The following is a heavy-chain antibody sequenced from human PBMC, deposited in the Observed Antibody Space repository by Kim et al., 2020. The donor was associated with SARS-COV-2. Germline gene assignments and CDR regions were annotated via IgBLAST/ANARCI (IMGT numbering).Heavy chain of an antibody. J-gene: IGHJ2*01. D-gene: IGHD3-22*01. CDR3: ARQSAGLTYYYDSSGYYYARYFDL. V-gene: IGHV4-39*01. CDR2: IYYSGST. CDR1: GGSISSSSYY. Sequence: SETLSLTCTVSGGSISSSSYYWGWIRQPPGKGLEWIGSIYYSGSTYYNPSLKSRVTISVDTSKNQFSLKLSSVTAADTAVYYCARQSAGLTYYYDSSGYYYARYFDLWGRGTLVTVSS.